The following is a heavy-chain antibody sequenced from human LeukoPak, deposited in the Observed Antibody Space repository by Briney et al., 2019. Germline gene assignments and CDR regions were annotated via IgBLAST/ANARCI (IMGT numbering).Heavy chain of an antibody. CDR3: AKDHGRCSSTSCYMDV. Sequence: GGSLRLSCAASGFTFSSYAMSWVRQAPGKGLEWVSAISGSGGSTYYADSVKGRFTISRDNSKNTLYLQMNSLRAEDTAVYYCAKDHGRCSSTSCYMDVWGKGTTVTVSS. D-gene: IGHD2-2*01. CDR1: GFTFSSYA. V-gene: IGHV3-23*01. J-gene: IGHJ6*03. CDR2: ISGSGGST.